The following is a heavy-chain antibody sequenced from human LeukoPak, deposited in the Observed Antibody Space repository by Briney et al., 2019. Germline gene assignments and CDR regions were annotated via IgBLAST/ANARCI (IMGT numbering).Heavy chain of an antibody. CDR2: ISSSSSYI. CDR3: ARDLIAAPTG. CDR1: GFTFSSYS. V-gene: IGHV3-21*01. Sequence: GGSLRLSCAASGFTFSSYSMNWVRQAPGKGLEWVSSISSSSSYIYYADSVKGRFTISRDNAKNLLYLQMNSLRAEDTAVYYCARDLIAAPTGWGQGTLVTASS. D-gene: IGHD6-6*01. J-gene: IGHJ4*02.